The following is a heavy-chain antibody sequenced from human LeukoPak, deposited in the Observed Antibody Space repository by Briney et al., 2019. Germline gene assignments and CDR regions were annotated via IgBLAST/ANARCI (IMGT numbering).Heavy chain of an antibody. CDR3: ARTEEGGVATITGY. J-gene: IGHJ4*02. CDR1: GYTFTSYY. D-gene: IGHD5-12*01. CDR2: INPSGGST. V-gene: IGHV1-46*01. Sequence: ASVKVSCKASGYTFTSYYMHWVRQAPGQGLEWMGIINPSGGSTSYAQKFQGRVTMTRDTSTSTAYMELRSLRSDDTAVYYCARTEEGGVATITGYWGQGTLVTVSS.